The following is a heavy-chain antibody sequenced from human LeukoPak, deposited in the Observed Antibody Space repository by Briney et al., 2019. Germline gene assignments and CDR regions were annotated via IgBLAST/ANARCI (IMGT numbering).Heavy chain of an antibody. Sequence: SETLSLTCTVSGGSISSGDYYWSWIRQPPGKGLEWIGYTYYSGSTYYNPSLKSRVTISVDTSKNQFSLKLSSVTAADTAVYYCAREVEMATTLHYFDYWGQGTLVTVSS. CDR1: GGSISSGDYY. CDR3: AREVEMATTLHYFDY. CDR2: TYYSGST. J-gene: IGHJ4*02. V-gene: IGHV4-30-4*01. D-gene: IGHD5-24*01.